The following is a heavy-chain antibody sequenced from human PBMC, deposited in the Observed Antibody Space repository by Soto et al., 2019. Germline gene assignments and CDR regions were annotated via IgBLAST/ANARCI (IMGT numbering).Heavy chain of an antibody. J-gene: IGHJ3*02. V-gene: IGHV5-51*01. Sequence: GESLKISCKASGYSFSSYWIGWVRQMPGKGLEWMGIIYPGDSDTKYSPSVQGQVTISADRSISTAYLQWSSLKASDTAMYYCARSWRGFSYSSSRKPPYDAFDIWGQGTMVTVSS. CDR2: IYPGDSDT. CDR1: GYSFSSYW. CDR3: ARSWRGFSYSSSRKPPYDAFDI. D-gene: IGHD6-13*01.